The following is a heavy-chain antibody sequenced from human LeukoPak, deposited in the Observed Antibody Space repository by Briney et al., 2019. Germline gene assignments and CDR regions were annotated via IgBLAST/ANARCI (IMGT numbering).Heavy chain of an antibody. V-gene: IGHV5-51*01. CDR1: GNSFTSYW. Sequence: GESLKISCKGSGNSFTSYWIGRVRQMPGKGLEWMGIIYPGDSDTRYSPSFQGQVTISADKSISTAYLQWSSLKASDTAMYYCARHEVPHCGVDCYPIAYWGQCTLVTVSS. J-gene: IGHJ4*02. CDR3: ARHEVPHCGVDCYPIAY. D-gene: IGHD2-21*01. CDR2: IYPGDSDT.